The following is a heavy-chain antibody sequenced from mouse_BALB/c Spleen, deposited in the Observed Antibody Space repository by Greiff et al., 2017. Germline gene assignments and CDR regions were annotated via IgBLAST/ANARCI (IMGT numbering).Heavy chain of an antibody. J-gene: IGHJ1*01. CDR1: GYTFSSYW. CDR3: AREDYYGSRYFDV. V-gene: IGHV1-9*01. Sequence: VQLQQSGAELMKPGASVKISCKATGYTFSSYWIEWVKQRPGHGLEWIGEILPGSGSTNYNEKFKGKATFTADTSSNTAYMQLSSLTSEDSAVYYCAREDYYGSRYFDVWGAGTTVTVSS. CDR2: ILPGSGST. D-gene: IGHD1-1*01.